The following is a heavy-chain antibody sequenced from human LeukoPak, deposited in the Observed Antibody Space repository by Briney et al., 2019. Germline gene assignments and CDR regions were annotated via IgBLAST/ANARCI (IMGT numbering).Heavy chain of an antibody. CDR1: GYIFTSYW. Sequence: PGESLKISLKGSGYIFTSYWIVWLRQMPAKGLDWMGIIYPGESDTRYSPSFQGQVTISADKSISTAYLQWSSLKASDTAMYYCARHTSGSYHAPLDYWGQGTLVTVSS. D-gene: IGHD1-26*01. J-gene: IGHJ4*02. CDR3: ARHTSGSYHAPLDY. CDR2: IYPGESDT. V-gene: IGHV5-51*01.